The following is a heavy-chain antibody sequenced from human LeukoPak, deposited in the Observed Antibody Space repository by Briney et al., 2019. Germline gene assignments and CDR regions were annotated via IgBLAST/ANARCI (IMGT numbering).Heavy chain of an antibody. J-gene: IGHJ2*01. Sequence: ASVKVSCKASGYTFTNYGINWVRQAPGQGLEWMGWINTNTGNPTYAQGFTGRFVSSLDTSVSTAYLEITSLKAEDTTVYYCARIYYSSEARYLDLWGRGTLVTVSS. CDR3: ARIYYSSEARYLDL. CDR1: GYTFTNYG. V-gene: IGHV7-4-1*02. D-gene: IGHD6-19*01. CDR2: INTNTGNP.